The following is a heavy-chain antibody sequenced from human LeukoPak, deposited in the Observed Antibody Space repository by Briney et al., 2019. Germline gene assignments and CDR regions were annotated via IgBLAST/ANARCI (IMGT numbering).Heavy chain of an antibody. D-gene: IGHD5-12*01. CDR2: ISAYNGNT. J-gene: IGHJ3*02. V-gene: IGHV1-18*01. CDR1: GYTFTSYG. Sequence: ASVKASCKASGYTFTSYGISWVRQAPGQGLEWMGWISAYNGNTNYAQKLQGRVTMTTDTSTSTAYMELRSLRSNDTAVYYCARVASGIDAFDIWGQGTMVTVSS. CDR3: ARVASGIDAFDI.